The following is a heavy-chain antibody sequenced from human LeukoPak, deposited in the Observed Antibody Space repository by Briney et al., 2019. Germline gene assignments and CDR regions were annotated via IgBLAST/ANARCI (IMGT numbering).Heavy chain of an antibody. CDR2: ISYDGSNK. Sequence: GGSLRLSCAASGFTFSSYGMHWVRQAPGKGLEWVAVISYDGSNKYYADSVKGRFTISRDNSKDTLYLQMNSLRAEDTAVYYCARVYGSGSFDDYWGQGTLVTVSS. V-gene: IGHV3-30*03. J-gene: IGHJ4*02. CDR1: GFTFSSYG. D-gene: IGHD3-10*01. CDR3: ARVYGSGSFDDY.